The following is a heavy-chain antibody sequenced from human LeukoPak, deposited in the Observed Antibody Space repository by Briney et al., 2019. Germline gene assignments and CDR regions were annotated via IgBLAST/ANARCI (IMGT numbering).Heavy chain of an antibody. CDR2: INPNSGGT. CDR3: ARVFVPWKSLDAFDI. CDR1: GYTFTGYY. V-gene: IGHV1-2*02. J-gene: IGHJ3*02. Sequence: GASVKVSCKASGYTFTGYYVHWVRQAPGQGLEWMGWINPNSGGTNYAQKFQGRVTMTRDTSISTAYMELSRLRSDDTAVYYCARVFVPWKSLDAFDIWGQGTMVTVSS. D-gene: IGHD1-1*01.